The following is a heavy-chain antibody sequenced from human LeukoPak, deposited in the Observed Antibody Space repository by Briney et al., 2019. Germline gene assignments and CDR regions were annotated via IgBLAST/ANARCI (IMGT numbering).Heavy chain of an antibody. J-gene: IGHJ4*02. V-gene: IGHV4-4*09. Sequence: SETLSLTCTVSRGSISTYYWTWIRQPPGKGLEYIGYIHSSGNSNYNPSLKSRVTMSVDTSKSQFSLNLSSVTAADTAVYYCASLYRGYSGSYYFDYWGQGTLVTVSS. CDR2: IHSSGNS. CDR3: ASLYRGYSGSYYFDY. D-gene: IGHD1-26*01. CDR1: RGSISTYY.